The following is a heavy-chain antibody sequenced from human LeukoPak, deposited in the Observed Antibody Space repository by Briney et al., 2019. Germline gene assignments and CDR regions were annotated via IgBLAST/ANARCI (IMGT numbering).Heavy chain of an antibody. CDR3: ARDVVGAIAFDI. J-gene: IGHJ3*02. CDR1: GGSISSYY. D-gene: IGHD1-26*01. V-gene: IGHV4-59*01. Sequence: SETLSLTCTVSGGSISSYYWSWIRQPPGKGLEWIGYIYYSGSTNYNPSLKSRVTISVDTSKNQFSLKLSSVTAADMAVYHCARDVVGAIAFDIWGQGTMVTVSS. CDR2: IYYSGST.